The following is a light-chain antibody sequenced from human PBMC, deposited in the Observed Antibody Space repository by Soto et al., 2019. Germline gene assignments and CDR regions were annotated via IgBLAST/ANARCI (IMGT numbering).Light chain of an antibody. CDR3: TSYTSRSILV. J-gene: IGLJ2*01. Sequence: QSALTQPASVSGSPGQSITISCPGTSSDIGAYNYVSWYQQHPGKAPKVMIYDVSNRPSGVSNRFSGSKSGNTASLTISGLQAEDEADYYCTSYTSRSILVVGGGTKLTVL. CDR1: SSDIGAYNY. V-gene: IGLV2-14*01. CDR2: DVS.